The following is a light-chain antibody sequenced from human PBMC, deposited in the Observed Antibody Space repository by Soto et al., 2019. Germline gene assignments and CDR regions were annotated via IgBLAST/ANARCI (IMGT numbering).Light chain of an antibody. V-gene: IGKV3-15*01. CDR2: GAS. CDR1: QSIRTN. J-gene: IGKJ1*01. Sequence: EIVLTQSPATLSVSAGGTVTLSCRASQSIRTNVAWYQQISGQAPRLLVYGASTRATGVPARFSGSGSGTEFTLTISSLQSEDSAFSSRQQYFNWPLTWTFGPGSKVQIK. CDR3: QQYFNWPLTWT.